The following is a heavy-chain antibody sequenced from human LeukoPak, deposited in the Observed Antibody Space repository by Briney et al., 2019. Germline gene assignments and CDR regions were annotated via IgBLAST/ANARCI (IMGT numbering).Heavy chain of an antibody. CDR2: IRSDGTKT. V-gene: IGHV3-30*02. CDR3: AKGRGKDGQNLFDY. Sequence: AGGSLRLSCAASGFTFSIYGMHWVRQAPGKGLEWVTFIRSDGTKTHYADSVKGRSTISRDNSKNTLFLQIDNLRVDDTAVYYCAKGRGKDGQNLFDYWGQGTLITVSS. CDR1: GFTFSIYG. J-gene: IGHJ4*02. D-gene: IGHD5-24*01.